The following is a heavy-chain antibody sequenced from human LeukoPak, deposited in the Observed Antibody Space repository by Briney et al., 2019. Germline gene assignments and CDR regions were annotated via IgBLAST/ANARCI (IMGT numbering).Heavy chain of an antibody. V-gene: IGHV1-2*06. CDR2: INPNSGGT. J-gene: IGHJ4*02. D-gene: IGHD4-17*01. CDR1: GYTFTSYG. CDR3: ARAYGDYAGY. Sequence: ASVKVSCKAFGYTFTSYGISWVREAPGQGVEWMGRINPNSGGTNYAQKFQGRVTMTRDTSISTAYMELTRLRSDDAAVYYCARAYGDYAGYWGQGTLVTVSS.